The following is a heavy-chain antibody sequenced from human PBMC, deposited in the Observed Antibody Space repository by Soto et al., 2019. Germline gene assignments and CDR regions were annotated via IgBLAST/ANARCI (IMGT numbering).Heavy chain of an antibody. Sequence: GGSLRLSCAASGFTFSSYAMSWVRQAPGKGLEWVSAISGSGGSTYYAAAVKGRFTISRDDGHNSLFLQMDSLRAEDTALYYCARDTTRLEHWGQGTLVTVSS. V-gene: IGHV3-23*01. CDR1: GFTFSSYA. CDR3: ARDTTRLEH. J-gene: IGHJ4*02. D-gene: IGHD1-1*01. CDR2: ISGSGGST.